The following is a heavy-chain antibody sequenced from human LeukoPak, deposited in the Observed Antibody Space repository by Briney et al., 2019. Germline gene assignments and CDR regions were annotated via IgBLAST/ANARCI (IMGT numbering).Heavy chain of an antibody. Sequence: SETLSLTCTVSGGSISSYYWSWIRQPPGKGLEWIGYIYYSGSTNYNPSLKSRVTISVDTSKNQFSLKLSSVTAADTAVYYCARGDFWSGYYYFDYWGQGTLVTVSS. J-gene: IGHJ4*02. V-gene: IGHV4-59*01. D-gene: IGHD3-3*01. CDR3: ARGDFWSGYYYFDY. CDR2: IYYSGST. CDR1: GGSISSYY.